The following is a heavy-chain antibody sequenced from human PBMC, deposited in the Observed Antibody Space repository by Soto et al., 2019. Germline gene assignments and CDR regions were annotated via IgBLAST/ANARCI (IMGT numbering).Heavy chain of an antibody. D-gene: IGHD1-26*01. J-gene: IGHJ6*02. CDR3: ARGANSGSYLGDGIDV. V-gene: IGHV3-30-3*01. CDR2: ISYDGSNK. Sequence: QVQLVESGGGVVQPGRSLRLSCAASGFTFSSYAMHWVRQAPGKGLEWVAVISYDGSNKYYADSVKGRFTISRDNSKNKLDLQMTSLRAEDTAVYYCARGANSGSYLGDGIDVWGQGTPVTVSS. CDR1: GFTFSSYA.